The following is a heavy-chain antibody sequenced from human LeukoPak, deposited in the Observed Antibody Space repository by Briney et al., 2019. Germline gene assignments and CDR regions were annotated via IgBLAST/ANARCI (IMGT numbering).Heavy chain of an antibody. V-gene: IGHV4-59*12. CDR2: IYYSGTT. CDR3: GXXXXPPXFGVVKHPFDY. Sequence: SXTLSXTCTVSGGSISSYYWTWIRQPPGKGLEWIGYIYYSGTTNYNPSLKSGVSISVDTSKNQFSLKLRSVTAADTAVYYCGXXXXPPXFGVVKHPFDYWGQGTLVTVSS. J-gene: IGHJ4*02. D-gene: IGHD3-3*01. CDR1: GGSISSYY.